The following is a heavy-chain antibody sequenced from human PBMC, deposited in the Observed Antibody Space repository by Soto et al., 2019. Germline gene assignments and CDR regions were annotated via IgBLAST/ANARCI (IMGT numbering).Heavy chain of an antibody. D-gene: IGHD2-21*01. Sequence: EVQVVESGGGLVQPGGSLRLTCAASGFTFSNYWMTWVRQAPGKGLEWVANIKQDGSEQYYVASVRGRFTISRDNAKNSLYLQRHSLRAEDTAVYYCARVRLWPADAFDLWGQGTMVSVSS. J-gene: IGHJ3*01. CDR3: ARVRLWPADAFDL. CDR1: GFTFSNYW. CDR2: IKQDGSEQ. V-gene: IGHV3-7*01.